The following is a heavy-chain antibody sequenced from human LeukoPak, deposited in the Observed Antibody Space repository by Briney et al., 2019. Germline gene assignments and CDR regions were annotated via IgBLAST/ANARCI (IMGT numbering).Heavy chain of an antibody. V-gene: IGHV3-48*04. D-gene: IGHD1-7*01. CDR2: ISSSSSTI. CDR1: GFTFSSYS. J-gene: IGHJ4*02. CDR3: ARDKGLELMFMGFDY. Sequence: PGGSLRLSCAASGFTFSSYSMNWVRQAPGKGLEWVSYISSSSSTIYYADSVKGRFTISRDNAKNSLYLQMNSLRAEDTAVYYCARDKGLELMFMGFDYWGQGTLVTVSS.